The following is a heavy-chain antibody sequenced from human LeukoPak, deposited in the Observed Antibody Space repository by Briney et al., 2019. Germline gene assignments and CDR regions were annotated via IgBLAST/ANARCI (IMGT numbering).Heavy chain of an antibody. D-gene: IGHD3-3*01. CDR2: IYTSGST. CDR3: ARLRTIFGVVITEYYFDY. V-gene: IGHV4-4*07. Sequence: SETLSLTCTVSGGSISSYYWSWIRQAAGKGLEWIGRIYTSGSTNYNPSLKSRVTISVDTSKNQFSLKLSSVTAADTAVYYCARLRTIFGVVITEYYFDYWGQGTLVTVSS. CDR1: GGSISSYY. J-gene: IGHJ4*02.